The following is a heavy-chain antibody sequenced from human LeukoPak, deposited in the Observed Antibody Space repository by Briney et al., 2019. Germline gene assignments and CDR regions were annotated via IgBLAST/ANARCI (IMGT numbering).Heavy chain of an antibody. CDR1: GYSFTSYD. CDR2: MNSNSGNT. D-gene: IGHD3-22*01. J-gene: IGHJ4*02. CDR3: ARVNGRDPRSGSYY. Sequence: VASVKVSCKASGYSFTSYDINWVRQATGQGLEWMGWMNSNSGNTGYAQKFQGRVTMTRNTSITTAYMELSSLRSEDTAVYYCARVNGRDPRSGSYYWGQGTLVTVSS. V-gene: IGHV1-8*01.